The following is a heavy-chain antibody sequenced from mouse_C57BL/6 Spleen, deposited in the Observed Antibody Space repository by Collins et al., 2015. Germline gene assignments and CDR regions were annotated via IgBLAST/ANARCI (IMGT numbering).Heavy chain of an antibody. CDR3: ARDGNYFDY. CDR2: IYPGDGDT. D-gene: IGHD2-1*01. CDR1: GYTFTSYW. Sequence: QVQLQQSGAELARPGASVKLSCKASGYTFTSYWMQWVKQRPGQGLEWIGAIYPGDGDTRYTQKFKGKATLTADKSSSTAYMQLSSLASEDSAVYYCARDGNYFDYWGQGTTLTVSS. J-gene: IGHJ2*01. V-gene: IGHV1-87*01.